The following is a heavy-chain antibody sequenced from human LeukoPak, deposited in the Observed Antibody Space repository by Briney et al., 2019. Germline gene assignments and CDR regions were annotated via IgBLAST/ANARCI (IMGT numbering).Heavy chain of an antibody. J-gene: IGHJ5*02. V-gene: IGHV4-39*01. Sequence: SETLSLTCTVAGASISSRRYYSGWIRQPPGKGLEWIGSIDFSGSTSYTPSLKCLVTISVDTSKNPFSLKLSYVTAADTAVYYCARHVAVSAAGSYNWFDPWGQGTLVTVSS. CDR1: GASISSRRYY. CDR3: ARHVAVSAAGSYNWFDP. CDR2: IDFSGST. D-gene: IGHD2-8*01.